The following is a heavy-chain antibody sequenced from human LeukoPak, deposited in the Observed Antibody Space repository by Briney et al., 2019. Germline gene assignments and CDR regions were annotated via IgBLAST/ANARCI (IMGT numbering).Heavy chain of an antibody. J-gene: IGHJ5*02. CDR2: IYYSGST. V-gene: IGHV4-39*01. Sequence: PPETLSLTCTVSGGSISSSSYYWGWIRQPPGKGLEWIGSIYYSGSTYYNPSLKSRVTISVDTSKNQFSLKLSSVTAADTAVYYCARGIVVVPAAISPMGAFDPWGQGTLVTVSS. CDR3: ARGIVVVPAAISPMGAFDP. CDR1: GGSISSSSYY. D-gene: IGHD2-2*01.